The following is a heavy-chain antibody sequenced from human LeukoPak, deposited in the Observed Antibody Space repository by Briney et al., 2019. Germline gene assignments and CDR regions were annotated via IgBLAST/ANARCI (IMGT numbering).Heavy chain of an antibody. J-gene: IGHJ6*03. V-gene: IGHV1-2*02. Sequence: ASVKVSCKASGYTFTGYYMHWVRQAPGRGLEWMGWINPNSGGTNYAQKFQGRVTMTRDTSISTAYMELSRLRSDDTAVYYCARAAARGVYYYYYYMDVWGKGTTVTVSS. D-gene: IGHD6-6*01. CDR2: INPNSGGT. CDR1: GYTFTGYY. CDR3: ARAAARGVYYYYYYMDV.